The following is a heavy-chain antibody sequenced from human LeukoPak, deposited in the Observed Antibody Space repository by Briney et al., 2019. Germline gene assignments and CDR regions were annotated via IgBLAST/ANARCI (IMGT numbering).Heavy chain of an antibody. CDR2: ISYDGSYQ. J-gene: IGHJ4*02. CDR3: AKDVGGGYTAYYLDN. CDR1: GFTFSTYG. D-gene: IGHD5-12*01. Sequence: PGGSLRLSCEASGFTFSTYGMPWVRQAPGKGLEWVAVISYDGSYQNYAESVKGRFTISRDNPENTLFLQMSSLGPEDTAMYSCAKDVGGGYTAYYLDNWGQGTLVAVSS. V-gene: IGHV3-30*18.